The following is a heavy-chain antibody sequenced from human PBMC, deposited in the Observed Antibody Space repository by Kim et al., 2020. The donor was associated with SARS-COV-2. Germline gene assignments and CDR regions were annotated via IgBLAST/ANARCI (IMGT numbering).Heavy chain of an antibody. D-gene: IGHD1-26*01. V-gene: IGHV7-4-1*02. CDR1: GYTFTDYA. CDR2: INTNTGNP. J-gene: IGHJ6*02. Sequence: SVKVSCKTSGYTFTDYAMNWVRQAPGQGLEWMGWINTNTGNPKSAQGFTGRFVFSLDTSVTTAYLQITSLKAEDTAVYYCARGRYSYYYGLDVWGQGTTVTVS. CDR3: ARGRYSYYYGLDV.